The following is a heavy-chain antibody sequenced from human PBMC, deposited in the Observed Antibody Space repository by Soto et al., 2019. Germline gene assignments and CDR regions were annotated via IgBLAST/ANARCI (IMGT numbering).Heavy chain of an antibody. D-gene: IGHD3-9*01. V-gene: IGHV1-69*13. J-gene: IGHJ6*02. Sequence: SVKVSCKASGGTFSSYAISWVRQAPGQGLEWMGGIIPIFGTANYAQKFQGRVTITADESTSTAYMELSRLRSDDTAVYYCARGGDDILTGYWTGYYYGMAVWGQGTTVTVSS. CDR1: GGTFSSYA. CDR3: ARGGDDILTGYWTGYYYGMAV. CDR2: IIPIFGTA.